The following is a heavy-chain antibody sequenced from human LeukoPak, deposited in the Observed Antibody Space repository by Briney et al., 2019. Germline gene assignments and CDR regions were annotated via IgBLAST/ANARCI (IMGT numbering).Heavy chain of an antibody. CDR1: GCSFTSYW. J-gene: IGHJ3*02. D-gene: IGHD2-2*01. V-gene: IGHV5-51*01. CDR3: ARVNCSSTSCYWVDAFDI. Sequence: GESLKISCKGSGCSFTSYWIGWVRQVPGKGLEWMGIIYPGDSDTRYSPSFQGQVTISADKSISTAYLQWSSLKASDTAMYYCARVNCSSTSCYWVDAFDIWGQGTMVTVSS. CDR2: IYPGDSDT.